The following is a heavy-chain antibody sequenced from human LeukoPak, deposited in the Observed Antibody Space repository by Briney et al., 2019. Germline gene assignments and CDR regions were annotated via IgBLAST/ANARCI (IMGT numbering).Heavy chain of an antibody. Sequence: GVLKISCAASGFTFSSYWMSWVRQAPGKGLEWVANIKQDGSEKYYVDSVKGRFTISRDNAKNSLYLQMNSLRAEDTAVYYCAGVLRFLEWLLFDYWGQGTLVTVSS. CDR1: GFTFSSYW. V-gene: IGHV3-7*01. CDR3: AGVLRFLEWLLFDY. CDR2: IKQDGSEK. D-gene: IGHD3-3*01. J-gene: IGHJ4*02.